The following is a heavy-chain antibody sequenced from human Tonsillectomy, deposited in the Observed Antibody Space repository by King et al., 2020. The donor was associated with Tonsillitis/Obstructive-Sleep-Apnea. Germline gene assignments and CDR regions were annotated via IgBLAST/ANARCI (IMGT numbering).Heavy chain of an antibody. D-gene: IGHD6-19*01. CDR1: GFTFSSYD. CDR2: ISSSGSTI. Sequence: EVQLVESGGGLVQPGGSLRLSCAASGFTFSSYDMNWVRQAPGKGLEWVSYISSSGSTIYYADSVKGRFTISRDNAKNSLYLQMNSLRAEDTAVYYCARDRGYSSGNFDYWGQGTLVTVSS. CDR3: ARDRGYSSGNFDY. V-gene: IGHV3-48*03. J-gene: IGHJ4*02.